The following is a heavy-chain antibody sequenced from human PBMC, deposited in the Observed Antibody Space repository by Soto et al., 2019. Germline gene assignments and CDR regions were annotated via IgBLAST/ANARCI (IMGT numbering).Heavy chain of an antibody. CDR2: IDPSDSYI. J-gene: IGHJ6*02. Sequence: PGESLKISCKGSGYSFTKYWTSWVRQMPGKGLEWMGRIDPSDSYINYSPSFQGHVTVSADKSINTAYLQWSSLRASDTAIYYCARHYICRGGDCYYYGMDVWGQGTTVTVSS. CDR3: ARHYICRGGDCYYYGMDV. D-gene: IGHD3-16*01. CDR1: GYSFTKYW. V-gene: IGHV5-10-1*01.